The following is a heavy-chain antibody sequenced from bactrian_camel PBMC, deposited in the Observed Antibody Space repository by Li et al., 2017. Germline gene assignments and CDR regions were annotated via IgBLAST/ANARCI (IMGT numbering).Heavy chain of an antibody. V-gene: IGHV3S53*01. D-gene: IGHD3*01. J-gene: IGHJ6*01. CDR1: AMSYKSKC. CDR2: IASDGTT. CDR3: AANGDCRFVGRGYDIGY. Sequence: HVQLVESGGGSVQPGGSLRLSCAVSAMSYKSKCVAWFRQAPGKGREGIAAIASDGTTSYPDSVKGRFTISRDNAANALYLQMNSLKPEDTAMYYCAANGDCRFVGRGYDIGYWGQGTQVTVS.